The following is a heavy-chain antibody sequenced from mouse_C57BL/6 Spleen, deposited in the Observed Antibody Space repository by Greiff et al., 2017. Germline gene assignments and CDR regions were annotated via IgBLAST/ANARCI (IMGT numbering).Heavy chain of an antibody. Sequence: QVQLQQSGAELAKPGASVKLSCKASGYTFTSYWMHWVKQRPGQGLEWIGYINPSSGYTKYNQKFKDKATLTADKSSSTAHMQLSSLTYEDSAVYYCAGYGSRWYFDVWGTGTTVTVSS. D-gene: IGHD1-1*01. CDR1: GYTFTSYW. CDR2: INPSSGYT. CDR3: AGYGSRWYFDV. V-gene: IGHV1-7*01. J-gene: IGHJ1*03.